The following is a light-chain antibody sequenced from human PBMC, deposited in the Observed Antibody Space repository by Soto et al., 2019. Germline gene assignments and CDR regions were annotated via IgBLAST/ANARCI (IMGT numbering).Light chain of an antibody. CDR3: SSYTSSSTEV. CDR1: SSDVGGYNY. V-gene: IGLV2-14*01. Sequence: QSALTQPASVSGSPGQSITLSCTGTSSDVGGYNYVSWYQQHPGQAPKLMIYDVSNRPSGGSNRFSGSKSGNTASLTISGLQAEDEADYYCSSYTSSSTEVFGTGTKVPVL. CDR2: DVS. J-gene: IGLJ1*01.